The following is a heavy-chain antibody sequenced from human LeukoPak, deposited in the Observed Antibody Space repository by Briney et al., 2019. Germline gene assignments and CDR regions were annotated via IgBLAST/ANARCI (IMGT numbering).Heavy chain of an antibody. J-gene: IGHJ4*02. Sequence: SETLSLTCTVSGGSISTTTYYWAWIRQPPGKGLEWIGTLYYSGTTSYNPSLENRVTISVDTSKSQFSLKLNSVTAADTAVYYCARDSRSTWYYYWGQGTLVTVSS. D-gene: IGHD6-13*01. CDR1: GGSISTTTYY. CDR2: LYYSGTT. V-gene: IGHV4-39*07. CDR3: ARDSRSTWYYY.